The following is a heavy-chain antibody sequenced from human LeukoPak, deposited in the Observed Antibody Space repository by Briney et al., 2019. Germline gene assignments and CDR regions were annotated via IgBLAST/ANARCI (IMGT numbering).Heavy chain of an antibody. Sequence: GGSLRLSRAASGFTFSSYTMNWVRQAPGRGLEWVSSISSGSSYKYFADSVKGRFTISRDNAKNSLYLLMNSLRADDTAVYYCARVHELYRDYWGQGTLVTVSS. CDR1: GFTFSSYT. CDR3: ARVHELYRDY. CDR2: ISSGSSYK. D-gene: IGHD2-8*01. V-gene: IGHV3-21*06. J-gene: IGHJ4*02.